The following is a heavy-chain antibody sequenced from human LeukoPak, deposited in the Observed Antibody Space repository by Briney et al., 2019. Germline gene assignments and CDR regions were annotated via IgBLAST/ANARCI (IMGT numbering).Heavy chain of an antibody. CDR3: AKGGGTTGGSSGY. V-gene: IGHV3-23*01. CDR1: GFTFSSYA. J-gene: IGHJ4*02. CDR2: ISGSGGRT. Sequence: PGGSLRLSCAASGFTFSSYAMSWVRQAPGKGLEWVSAISGSGGRTYYAESVKGRFTISRDNSKSTVFLQMNSLSAEDTATYYCAKGGGTTGGSSGYWGQGALVTVSS. D-gene: IGHD2-15*01.